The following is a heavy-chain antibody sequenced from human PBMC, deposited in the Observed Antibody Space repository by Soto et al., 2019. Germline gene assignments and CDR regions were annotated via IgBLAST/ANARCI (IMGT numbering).Heavy chain of an antibody. J-gene: IGHJ3*02. CDR1: GYTFTSYG. V-gene: IGHV1-18*01. Sequence: QVQLVQSGAEVKKPGASVKVSCKASGYTFTSYGISWVRQAPGQGLEWMGWISAYNGNTNYAHKLQGRVTMTTDTSTSTGYMELRSMRSGDTVVYYCASYQYSGSSVRGRDDAFDIWGQGTMVTVSS. D-gene: IGHD1-26*01. CDR2: ISAYNGNT. CDR3: ASYQYSGSSVRGRDDAFDI.